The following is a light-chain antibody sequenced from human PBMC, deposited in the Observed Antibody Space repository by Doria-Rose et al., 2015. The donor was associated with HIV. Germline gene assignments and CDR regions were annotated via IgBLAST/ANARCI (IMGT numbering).Light chain of an antibody. CDR3: HQYGTSWT. Sequence: EIVLTRSPGTLSLSPGERATLSCRASQSFSSTYLAWYQQKPGQAPSPLTYDGSTRATGIPDRFSASGSGTDFTLTINRLEPEDFALYYCHQYGTSWTFGQGTKVEI. CDR2: DGS. CDR1: QSFSSTY. V-gene: IGKV3-20*01. J-gene: IGKJ1*01.